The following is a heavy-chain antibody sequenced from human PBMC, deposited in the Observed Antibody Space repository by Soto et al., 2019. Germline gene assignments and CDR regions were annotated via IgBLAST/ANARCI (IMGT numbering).Heavy chain of an antibody. CDR1: GFSLSSTRMA. D-gene: IGHD6-19*01. CDR2: IYWDDDK. J-gene: IGHJ4*02. Sequence: QITLKESGPTLVKPTQTLTLTCTFSGFSLSSTRMAVGWIRQPPGKALEWLALIYWDDDKRYRPFLNSRLTITTDTSKNQVVLTMSNMDPVDPARYYCAHIVVAGLGYYFDYWGQGTLVTVSS. V-gene: IGHV2-5*02. CDR3: AHIVVAGLGYYFDY.